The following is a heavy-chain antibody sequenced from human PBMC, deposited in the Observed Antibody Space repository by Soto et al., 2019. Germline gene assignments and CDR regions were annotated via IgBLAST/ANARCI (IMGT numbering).Heavy chain of an antibody. CDR2: MKDANGKA. Sequence: QERLVQSGAELRRPGASVKISCRASGYNFPRSNVNWVRQASGQGTEWLGWMKDANGKAAFARDFQGRVTMTRELSTDTAYLELGGLSSGDTAMYYCARAVGIGVTGLDLWGPGTFFTVS. CDR3: ARAVGIGVTGLDL. J-gene: IGHJ5*02. D-gene: IGHD2-21*02. V-gene: IGHV1-8*01. CDR1: GYNFPRSN.